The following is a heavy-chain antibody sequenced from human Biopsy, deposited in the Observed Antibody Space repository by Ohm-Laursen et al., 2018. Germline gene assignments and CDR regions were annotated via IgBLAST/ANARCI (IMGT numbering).Heavy chain of an antibody. CDR2: IFNSANT. D-gene: IGHD3-22*01. V-gene: IGHV4-31*01. J-gene: IGHJ5*02. CDR3: ARGDYFDSNGYFWFDP. CDR1: GGSISSGGSY. Sequence: TLSLTCSVSGGSISSGGSYWSWIRQRPGKGLEWIGSIFNSANTYYNPSLKNLITISGDTSKNQFSLKLNSVTAADPAVYYCARGDYFDSNGYFWFDPWGQGTLVTVSS.